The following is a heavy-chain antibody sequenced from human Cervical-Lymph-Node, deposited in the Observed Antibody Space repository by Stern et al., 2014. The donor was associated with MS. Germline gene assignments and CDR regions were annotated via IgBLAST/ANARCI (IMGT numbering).Heavy chain of an antibody. CDR2: IWSDGSNT. CDR3: ARWGYWGLFLPDS. J-gene: IGHJ4*02. V-gene: IGHV3-33*01. CDR1: GFTFSIYG. D-gene: IGHD2-15*01. Sequence: QVQLVQSGGGAVQPGRSLRLSCAASGFTFSIYGMHWVRQAPGKGLEWVAVIWSDGSNTYYADSVKGRFTISRDNSQNTLFLQMNSLRVEDTAVYYCARWGYWGLFLPDSWGQGTLVTVSS.